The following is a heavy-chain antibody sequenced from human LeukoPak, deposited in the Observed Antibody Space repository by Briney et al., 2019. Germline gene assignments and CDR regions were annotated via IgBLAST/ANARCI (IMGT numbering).Heavy chain of an antibody. D-gene: IGHD6-19*01. J-gene: IGHJ4*02. V-gene: IGHV3-30*18. CDR2: ISYDGSNK. Sequence: PGRSLRLSCAASGFTFSSYGMHWVRQAPGKGLEWVAVISYDGSNKYYADSVKGRFTISRDNSKNTLYLQMNSLRAEDTAVYYCAKDLLGSGWHYFDYWGQGTLVTVSS. CDR3: AKDLLGSGWHYFDY. CDR1: GFTFSSYG.